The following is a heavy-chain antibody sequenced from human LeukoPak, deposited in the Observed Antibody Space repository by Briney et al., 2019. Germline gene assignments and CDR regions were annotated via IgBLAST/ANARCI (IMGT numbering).Heavy chain of an antibody. Sequence: GGSLRLSCAASGFTFTNYAMHWVRQAPGKGLEWVAIVSYDGSSRYYADPVKGRFTISRDNSKNTLYLQMNSLRAEDTAMYYCARDRGYCSGIACYPTYYFDYWGQGTLVTVSS. CDR2: VSYDGSSR. J-gene: IGHJ4*02. D-gene: IGHD2-15*01. CDR1: GFTFTNYA. CDR3: ARDRGYCSGIACYPTYYFDY. V-gene: IGHV3-30*04.